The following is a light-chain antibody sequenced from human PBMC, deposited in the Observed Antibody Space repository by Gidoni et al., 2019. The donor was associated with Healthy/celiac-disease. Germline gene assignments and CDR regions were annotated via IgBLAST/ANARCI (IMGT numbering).Light chain of an antibody. Sequence: DIQLTPSPSFLSASVGDRVTSTCRASQGISSYLAWYQQKPGKAPKLLIYAASTWQSGVPSRFSGSGSGTEFTLTISSLQPEDFATYYCQQLNSYPRTFGGGTKVEIK. J-gene: IGKJ4*01. CDR2: AAS. V-gene: IGKV1-9*01. CDR1: QGISSY. CDR3: QQLNSYPRT.